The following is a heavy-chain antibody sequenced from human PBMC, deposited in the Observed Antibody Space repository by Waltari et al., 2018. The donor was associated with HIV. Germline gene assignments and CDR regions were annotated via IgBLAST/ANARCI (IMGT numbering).Heavy chain of an antibody. J-gene: IGHJ4*02. CDR2: IIPILGIA. D-gene: IGHD1-7*01. CDR3: ARDLYGLELHGYFDY. CDR1: GGTFSSYA. Sequence: QVQLVQSGAEVKKPGSSVKVSCKASGGTFSSYAISWVRQAPGQGLEWMGRIIPILGIANYAQKFQGRVTITADKSTSTAYMELSSLRSEDTAVYYCARDLYGLELHGYFDYWGQGTLVTVSS. V-gene: IGHV1-69*04.